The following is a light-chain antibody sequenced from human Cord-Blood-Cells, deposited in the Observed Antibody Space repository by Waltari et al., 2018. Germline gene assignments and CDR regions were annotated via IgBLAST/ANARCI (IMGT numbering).Light chain of an antibody. Sequence: EIVLTQSPATLPLSPGERATPSCRASQSVSSYLAWYQQKPGQAPRLLIYDASSRATGIPARFSGSGSGTDFTLTISSLEPEDFAVYYCQQRSNWPRTFGQGTKVEIK. J-gene: IGKJ1*01. CDR3: QQRSNWPRT. V-gene: IGKV3-11*01. CDR2: DAS. CDR1: QSVSSY.